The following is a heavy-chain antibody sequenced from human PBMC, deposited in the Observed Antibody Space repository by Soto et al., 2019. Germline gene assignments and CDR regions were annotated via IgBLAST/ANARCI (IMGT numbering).Heavy chain of an antibody. V-gene: IGHV3-30*18. CDR1: GFTFSSYG. J-gene: IGHJ5*02. CDR2: ISFDGSNK. D-gene: IGHD6-13*01. CDR3: AKEATAAGTNWFDP. Sequence: QVQLVESGGGVVQPGRSLRLSCAASGFTFSSYGMHWVRQAPGKGLEWVAVISFDGSNKYYADSVKGRFTISRDNSKNPLFLQMNSLTAEDTAVYNCAKEATAAGTNWFDPRGQGTLVTVSS.